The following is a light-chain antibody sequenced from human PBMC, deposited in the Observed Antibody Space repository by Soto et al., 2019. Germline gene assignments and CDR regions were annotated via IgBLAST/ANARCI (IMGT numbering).Light chain of an antibody. CDR3: QQFSSYPLT. CDR2: DAS. Sequence: EIVLTQSPATLSLSPGERATLSCRASQSVNTYLAWYQQKPGQAPRLLIYDASNRATGIPPRFSGSGSGTEFTLTISSLQSEDFAVYYCQQFSSYPLTVGGGTKV. V-gene: IGKV3-11*01. CDR1: QSVNTY. J-gene: IGKJ4*01.